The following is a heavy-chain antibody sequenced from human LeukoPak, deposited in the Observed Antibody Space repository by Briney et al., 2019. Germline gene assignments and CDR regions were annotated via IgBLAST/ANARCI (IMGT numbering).Heavy chain of an antibody. CDR2: IDEDGST. J-gene: IGHJ5*01. CDR3: ARGYRSTTHCHFDS. V-gene: IGHV4-4*07. Sequence: PSETLSLTCSVSGQSTTTYRWSWLLQSAAKGLEWMGRIDEDGSTTYSPSLRSRVTVSADTSKNQVSLKLKFVTAADTAVYFCARGYRSTTHCHFDSWGRGTLVTVSS. D-gene: IGHD2-2*01. CDR1: GQSTTTYR.